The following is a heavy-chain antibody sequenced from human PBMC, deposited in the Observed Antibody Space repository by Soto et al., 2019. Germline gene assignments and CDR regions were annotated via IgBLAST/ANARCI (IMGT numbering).Heavy chain of an antibody. J-gene: IGHJ4*01. CDR1: GDTFSGYP. CDR3: ARDGGFGELKY. V-gene: IGHV1-69*18. Sequence: QVQLVQSGAELKQPGSSVKVSCKASGDTFSGYPINWVRQAPGDGLEWMGRIIPVFGTTNDAQRFEGRVTFTADESTNTAYMEWRGLLSEDTAVYYCARDGGFGELKYWGPGTLVTVSS. CDR2: IIPVFGTT. D-gene: IGHD3-10*01.